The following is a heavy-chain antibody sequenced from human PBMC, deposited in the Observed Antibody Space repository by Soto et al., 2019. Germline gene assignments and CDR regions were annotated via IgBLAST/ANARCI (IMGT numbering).Heavy chain of an antibody. J-gene: IGHJ4*02. CDR3: ARGRYGDY. Sequence: QVHLVQSGAEVKKPGASVKVSCKGSGYTFTSYGITWVRQAPGQGLEWMGWISAHNGNTNYAQKFQGRVTVTRDTSTSTAYMEVRSLRSDDTAVYYCARGRYGDYWGQGALVTFSS. V-gene: IGHV1-18*01. CDR2: ISAHNGNT. D-gene: IGHD1-1*01. CDR1: GYTFTSYG.